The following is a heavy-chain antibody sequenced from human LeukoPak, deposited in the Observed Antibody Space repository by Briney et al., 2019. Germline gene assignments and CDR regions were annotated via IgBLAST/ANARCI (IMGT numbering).Heavy chain of an antibody. Sequence: GGSLRLPCAASGFTFSSYGMHWVRQAPGKGLEWVAVIWYDGSNKYYADSVMGRFTISRDNSKNTLYLQMNSLRAEDTAVYYCARTYYYDSSGYYPFDYWGQGTLVTVSS. V-gene: IGHV3-33*01. CDR2: IWYDGSNK. D-gene: IGHD3-22*01. CDR3: ARTYYYDSSGYYPFDY. J-gene: IGHJ4*02. CDR1: GFTFSSYG.